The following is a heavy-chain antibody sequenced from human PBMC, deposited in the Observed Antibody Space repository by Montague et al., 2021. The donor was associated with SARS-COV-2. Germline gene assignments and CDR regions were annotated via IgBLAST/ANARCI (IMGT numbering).Heavy chain of an antibody. CDR2: IYYSGST. J-gene: IGHJ3*02. V-gene: IGHV4-39*01. CDR3: ARHGLAGITIFGVVTPRGGFDI. D-gene: IGHD3-3*01. Sequence: SETLSLTYTVSGGSISSSSYYWGWIRQPPGKGLEWIGSIYYSGSTYYNPSLKSRVTISVDTSKNQFSLKLSSVTAADTAVYYCARHGLAGITIFGVVTPRGGFDIWGQGTMVTVSS. CDR1: GGSISSSSYY.